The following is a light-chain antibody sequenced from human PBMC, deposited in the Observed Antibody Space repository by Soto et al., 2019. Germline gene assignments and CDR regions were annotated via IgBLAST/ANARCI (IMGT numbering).Light chain of an antibody. J-gene: IGLJ2*01. Sequence: QSVLTQPPSVSAAPGQKVTISCSGSSSNIGTNYVSWYQQLPGTVPTLLIYDNNKRPSGIPDRFSASKSGTSATLDITGLQIGDEADYYCETWDDSLPGAVFGGGTQPDRP. CDR3: ETWDDSLPGAV. CDR1: SSNIGTNY. CDR2: DNN. V-gene: IGLV1-51*01.